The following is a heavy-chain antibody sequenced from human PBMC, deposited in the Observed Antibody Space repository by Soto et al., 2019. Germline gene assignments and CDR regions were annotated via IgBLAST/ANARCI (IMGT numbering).Heavy chain of an antibody. CDR1: GYSFTNYP. CDR3: ARAYSGTYKDCFDP. Sequence: QGQLVQSGAELKTPGASVKVSCKASGYSFTNYPIHWVRQTPGQRLEWMGWIHPGNGNTEYAQRCQDRVTSSRDTSASTVYMELSSLTSDDTAVYFCARAYSGTYKDCFDPWGQGTLVTVSS. CDR2: IHPGNGNT. V-gene: IGHV1-3*01. J-gene: IGHJ5*02. D-gene: IGHD1-26*01.